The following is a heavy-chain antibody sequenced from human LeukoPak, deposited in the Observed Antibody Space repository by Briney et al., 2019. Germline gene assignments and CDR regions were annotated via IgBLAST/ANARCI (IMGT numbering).Heavy chain of an antibody. CDR1: GGTFSSYA. V-gene: IGHV1-18*01. CDR2: TSYNGNT. J-gene: IGHJ4*02. D-gene: IGHD6-19*01. Sequence: ASVKVSYKASGGTFSSYAISWVRQAPGLGVEWMGWTSYNGNTNYAQKFQDRVTMTSDTSTTTAYMELRSLESDDTAVYYCARHSGSGWQALGYWGQGTLVTVSS. CDR3: ARHSGSGWQALGY.